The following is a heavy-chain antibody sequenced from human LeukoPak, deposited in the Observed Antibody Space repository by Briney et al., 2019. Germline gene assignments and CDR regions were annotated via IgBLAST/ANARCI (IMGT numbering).Heavy chain of an antibody. J-gene: IGHJ4*02. V-gene: IGHV4-30-4*01. D-gene: IGHD1-1*01. CDR2: IHYSGNT. CDR1: GGSISSGNYY. CDR3: ARGDWNDAVLGALDY. Sequence: PSETLSLTCIVSGGSISSGNYYWSWIRQPPGKGLEWIGYIHYSGNTYYNPSLKSRVTISLDTSKTQFSLKLSSVTAADTAVYYCARGDWNDAVLGALDYWGQGTLVTVSS.